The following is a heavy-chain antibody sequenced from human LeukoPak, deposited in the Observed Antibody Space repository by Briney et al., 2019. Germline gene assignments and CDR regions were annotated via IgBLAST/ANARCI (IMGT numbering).Heavy chain of an antibody. D-gene: IGHD3-9*01. V-gene: IGHV3-53*01. Sequence: GGTLRLSCAASGFTFSSYGTSWVRQAPGKGLEWVSVIYSGGSTYYADSVKGRFTISRDNSKNTLCLQMNSLRAEDTAVYYCARGYYDILTGYSGYYFDYWGQGTLVTVSS. CDR1: GFTFSSYG. CDR3: ARGYYDILTGYSGYYFDY. CDR2: IYSGGST. J-gene: IGHJ4*02.